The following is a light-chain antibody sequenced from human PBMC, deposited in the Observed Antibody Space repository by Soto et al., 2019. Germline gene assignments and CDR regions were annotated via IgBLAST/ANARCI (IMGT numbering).Light chain of an antibody. V-gene: IGKV3-11*01. J-gene: IGKJ5*01. Sequence: EIVMTQSPATLSVSPGERATLSCRASQSVSSNLAWYQQKPDQAPRLLIYGASTRATGIPARFSGSGSGTDFTLNISNLEPEDFAVYYCQQRSNWPPTFGQGTRLEIK. CDR2: GAS. CDR1: QSVSSN. CDR3: QQRSNWPPT.